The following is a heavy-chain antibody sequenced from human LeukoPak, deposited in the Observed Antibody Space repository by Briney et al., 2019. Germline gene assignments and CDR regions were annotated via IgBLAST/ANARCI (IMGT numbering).Heavy chain of an antibody. CDR3: ARDRALGY. CDR2: MRQDGSEK. V-gene: IGHV3-7*01. D-gene: IGHD3-16*01. J-gene: IGHJ4*02. CDR1: GFTFGSYW. Sequence: PGGSLRLSCAASGFTFGSYWMSWVRQAPGKGLEWVANMRQDGSEKYYVDSVRGRLTISRDNAKNSLYLQMNSLRAEDTAVYYCARDRALGYWGQGTLVTVSS.